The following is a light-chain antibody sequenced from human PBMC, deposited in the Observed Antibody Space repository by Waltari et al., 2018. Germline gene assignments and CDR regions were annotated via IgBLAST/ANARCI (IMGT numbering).Light chain of an antibody. CDR2: KDT. Sequence: SYELTQPPSGSVSPGQTARITCSGDSLPQKYAYWFQQTPGQAPVVVIYKDTERPSGIPERFSGSSSGTTVMLTISGVQAEDEADYYCQSAESSGTYYVFGNGTKVTVL. V-gene: IGLV3-25*03. CDR1: SLPQKY. CDR3: QSAESSGTYYV. J-gene: IGLJ1*01.